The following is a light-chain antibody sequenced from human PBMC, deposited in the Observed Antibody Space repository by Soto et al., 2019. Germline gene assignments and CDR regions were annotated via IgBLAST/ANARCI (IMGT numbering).Light chain of an antibody. CDR2: AAS. J-gene: IGKJ2*01. Sequence: ETVMTQSPATLSVSPGERATLSCRASQSVNTKLAWYQHKVGQAPRLLIYAASTRATGIPTRFSGSGSGTEFTLTISSLQSEDVAIYFCQQYNNLYTFGQGTKLEIK. V-gene: IGKV3-15*01. CDR1: QSVNTK. CDR3: QQYNNLYT.